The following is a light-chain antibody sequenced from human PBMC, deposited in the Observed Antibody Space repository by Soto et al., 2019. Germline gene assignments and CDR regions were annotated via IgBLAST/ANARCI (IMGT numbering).Light chain of an antibody. V-gene: IGLV1-44*01. CDR3: AAWDDSLNGYVV. Sequence: QSVLTQPPSASGTPGQRVTISCSGSSSNIGSNTVNWYQQLPGTAPKLLIYSNNRRPSGVPDRFSGSKSGTSASLAISGLQSEDEADYYCAAWDDSLNGYVVFGGGTKLPS. J-gene: IGLJ2*01. CDR1: SSNIGSNT. CDR2: SNN.